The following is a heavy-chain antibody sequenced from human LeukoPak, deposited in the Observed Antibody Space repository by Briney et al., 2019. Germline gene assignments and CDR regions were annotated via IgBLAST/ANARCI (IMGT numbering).Heavy chain of an antibody. V-gene: IGHV1-69*06. CDR3: ARAQPDFWTGYYYMDV. Sequence: SVKVSCKASGGSLSSYAISWVRQAPGQGLEWMGGIIPIFGTTNYAQKFQGRVTITADKSTSTAYMELSSLRSEDTAVYYCARAQPDFWTGYYYMDVWGKGTTVTVSS. CDR1: GGSLSSYA. D-gene: IGHD3/OR15-3a*01. J-gene: IGHJ6*03. CDR2: IIPIFGTT.